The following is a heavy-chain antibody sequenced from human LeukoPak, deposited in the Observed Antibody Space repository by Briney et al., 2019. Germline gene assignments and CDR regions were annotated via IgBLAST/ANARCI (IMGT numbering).Heavy chain of an antibody. CDR1: GDSITGYY. Sequence: SETLSLTCSVSGDSITGYYWSWIRQPPGKGLEWIGYIYYSGVTNYNPSLKSRVTISVDTSKNQFSLNLRSVTATDTAVYYCARQNPAAAGQGLDYWGQGALVTVSS. CDR3: ARQNPAAAGQGLDY. D-gene: IGHD6-13*01. J-gene: IGHJ4*02. V-gene: IGHV4-59*08. CDR2: IYYSGVT.